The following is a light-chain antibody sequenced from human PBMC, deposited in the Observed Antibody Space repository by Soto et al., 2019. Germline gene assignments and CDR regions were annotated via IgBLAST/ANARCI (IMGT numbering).Light chain of an antibody. J-gene: IGKJ5*01. CDR2: DAS. V-gene: IGKV3-15*01. CDR3: RQHNDWHT. CDR1: ESVSSK. Sequence: ENVMRHSPATLSVSPEERATRCCRASESVSSKLVWYQKKPGQAPRLLIHDASTRATGIPARFSGSGSGKEFILTIRSVESEDFAIYYCRQHNDWHTLGQGTRLEVK.